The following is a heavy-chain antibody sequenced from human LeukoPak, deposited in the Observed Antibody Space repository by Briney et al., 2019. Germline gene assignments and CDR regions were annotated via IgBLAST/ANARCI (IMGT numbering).Heavy chain of an antibody. V-gene: IGHV3-23*01. J-gene: IGHJ4*02. CDR1: GFTFSTYA. CDR3: AKGRTNDY. Sequence: GGSLRLSCAASGFTFSTYAMSWVRQTPERGLEWVSAISDTGGNTFYADSVKGRFTISRDNSENTLYLQMNSLGAEDTAIYYCAKGRTNDYWGQGTLVTVSS. CDR2: ISDTGGNT. D-gene: IGHD1/OR15-1a*01.